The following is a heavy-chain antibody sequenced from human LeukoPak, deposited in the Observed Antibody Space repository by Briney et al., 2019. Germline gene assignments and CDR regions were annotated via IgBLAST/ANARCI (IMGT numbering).Heavy chain of an antibody. Sequence: GGSLRLSCAASGFTFSDYYMSWIRQAPGKGLEWVSYISSSGSTIYYADSVKGRFIISRDNAKNSLYLQMNSLRAEDTAVYYCARDDYGDYDWFDPWGQGTLVTVSS. J-gene: IGHJ5*02. CDR2: ISSSGSTI. D-gene: IGHD4-17*01. V-gene: IGHV3-11*01. CDR3: ARDDYGDYDWFDP. CDR1: GFTFSDYY.